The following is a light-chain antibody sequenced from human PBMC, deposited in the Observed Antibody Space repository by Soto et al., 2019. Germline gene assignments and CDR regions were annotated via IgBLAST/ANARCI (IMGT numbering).Light chain of an antibody. V-gene: IGLV2-14*01. CDR3: SSFTSSYFYV. CDR2: EVS. CDR1: SSDVGGYNF. Sequence: QSALTQPASVSGSPGQSITISCTGTSSDVGGYNFVSWYQHHPGKAPKLMIYEVSNRPSGVSNRFSASRSAYTASLTISGLQHEDEADYYCSSFTSSYFYVFGPGTKLTVL. J-gene: IGLJ1*01.